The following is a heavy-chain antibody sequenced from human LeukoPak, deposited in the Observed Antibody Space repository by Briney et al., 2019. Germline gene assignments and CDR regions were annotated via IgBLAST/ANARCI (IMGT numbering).Heavy chain of an antibody. D-gene: IGHD6-19*01. Sequence: SETLSLTCTVSGASISSSYWSWIRQPPGKGLEWIGYIYYSGTTKYNPSLKSRVTISVDTSKNQFSLKVNSVAAADTAVYYCARGQPQRYSSGWYVNWFDPWGQGTLVTVSS. V-gene: IGHV4-59*01. CDR3: ARGQPQRYSSGWYVNWFDP. CDR2: IYYSGTT. J-gene: IGHJ5*02. CDR1: GASISSSY.